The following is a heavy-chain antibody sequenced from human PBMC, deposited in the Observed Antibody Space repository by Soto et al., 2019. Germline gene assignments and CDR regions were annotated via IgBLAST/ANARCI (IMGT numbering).Heavy chain of an antibody. CDR1: GFTFSSYA. Sequence: GGSLRLSCTASGFTFSSYAMSWVPQAPGKGLEWVSAIWGGDINAYYADSVKGRFTISRDTSKNTLYLQMNSLRAEDTAVYYCAKHLLYNGDSDYYYYGLDVWGQGTTVTVS. CDR2: IWGGDINA. J-gene: IGHJ6*02. D-gene: IGHD4-17*01. CDR3: AKHLLYNGDSDYYYYGLDV. V-gene: IGHV3-23*01.